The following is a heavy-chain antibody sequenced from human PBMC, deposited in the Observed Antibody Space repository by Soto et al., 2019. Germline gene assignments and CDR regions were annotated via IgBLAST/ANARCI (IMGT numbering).Heavy chain of an antibody. V-gene: IGHV4-4*02. Sequence: SETLSLTCAVSGGSISSSNWWSCVRQPPGKGLEWIGDIYHSGSTNYNPSLKSRVTISVDTSKNQFSLKLSSVTAADTAVYYCARGGMVATGTHWGQGTLVTVS. CDR1: GGSISSSNW. D-gene: IGHD5-12*01. CDR3: ARGGMVATGTH. CDR2: IYHSGST. J-gene: IGHJ4*02.